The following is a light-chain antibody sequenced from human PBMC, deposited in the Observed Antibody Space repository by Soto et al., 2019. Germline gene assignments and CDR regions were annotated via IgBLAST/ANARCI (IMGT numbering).Light chain of an antibody. CDR1: QSMSSW. Sequence: DIQMTQSPSTLSASVGDKVTITCRASQSMSSWLAWYQQKPGKAPKLLIYKASILESGVPSRFSGSGSGTEFTLTIINLQPDDFATYYCQQYQSYSPFGQGTKVEIK. V-gene: IGKV1-5*03. CDR2: KAS. J-gene: IGKJ1*01. CDR3: QQYQSYSP.